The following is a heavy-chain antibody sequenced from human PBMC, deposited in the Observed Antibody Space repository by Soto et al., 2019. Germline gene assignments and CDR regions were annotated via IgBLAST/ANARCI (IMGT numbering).Heavy chain of an antibody. J-gene: IGHJ4*02. CDR2: ISVSGGST. D-gene: IGHD3-22*01. Sequence: PGGSLRLSCAASGFTFSCYAMSWVRQAPGKGLEWVSAISVSGGSTYYADSVKGRFTISRDNSKNTLYLQMNSLRAEDTAVYYCAKRALRREMIVVVITGLFDYWGQGTLVTVSS. CDR1: GFTFSCYA. CDR3: AKRALRREMIVVVITGLFDY. V-gene: IGHV3-23*01.